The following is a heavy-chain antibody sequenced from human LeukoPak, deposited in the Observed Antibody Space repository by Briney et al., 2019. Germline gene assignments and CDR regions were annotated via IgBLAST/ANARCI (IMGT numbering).Heavy chain of an antibody. D-gene: IGHD2-21*02. Sequence: PGGSLRLSCAASGFTFSSYTMSWVRQAPGKGLEWVSTISNSGRSTFYTDSVKGRFTISRVNSKNTLYLQMNSLRAGDTAVYSCAGARGYCAADCSRYAFDYWGQGTLVTVSS. CDR3: AGARGYCAADCSRYAFDY. CDR1: GFTFSSYT. J-gene: IGHJ4*02. V-gene: IGHV3-23*01. CDR2: ISNSGRST.